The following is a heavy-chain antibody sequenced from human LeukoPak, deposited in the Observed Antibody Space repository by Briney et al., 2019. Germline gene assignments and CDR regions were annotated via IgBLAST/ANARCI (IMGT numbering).Heavy chain of an antibody. CDR1: GLTFSSYW. CDR2: INSDGSGT. J-gene: IGHJ4*02. CDR3: ARLPTGSSLHY. V-gene: IGHV3-74*03. Sequence: PGGSLRLSCAASGLTFSSYWMHWVRQAPGKGLVWVSSINSDGSGTMYADSVKGRFTISRDNDKNILYLQMNSLRAEDTAVYYCARLPTGSSLHYWGQGTLVTVSS. D-gene: IGHD6-6*01.